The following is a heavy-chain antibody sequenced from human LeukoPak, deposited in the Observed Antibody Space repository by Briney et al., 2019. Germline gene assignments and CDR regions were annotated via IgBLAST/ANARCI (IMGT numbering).Heavy chain of an antibody. D-gene: IGHD3-3*01. V-gene: IGHV3-21*01. CDR1: GFTFSSYS. J-gene: IGHJ3*02. CDR3: ARASGVLRFLLNAFDI. Sequence: TGGSLRLSCAASGFTFSSYSMNWVRQAPGKGLEWVSSISSSSSYIYYADSVKGRFTISRDNAKNSLYLQMNSLRAEDTAVYYCARASGVLRFLLNAFDIWGQGTMVTVSS. CDR2: ISSSSSYI.